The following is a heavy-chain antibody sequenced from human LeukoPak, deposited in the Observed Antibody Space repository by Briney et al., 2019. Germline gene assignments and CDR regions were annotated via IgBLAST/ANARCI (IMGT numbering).Heavy chain of an antibody. CDR2: IYSGGNK. D-gene: IGHD3-22*01. Sequence: PGRSLRLSCAASGFTVSSNYMSWVSQAPGKGLEWVSVIYSGGNKYYADSVKGRFTISRDNSKNTLYLQMNSLRAEDTAAYYCANFGGFYDNNGFDYWGQGTRVTVSS. J-gene: IGHJ4*02. CDR1: GFTVSSNY. CDR3: ANFGGFYDNNGFDY. V-gene: IGHV3-66*01.